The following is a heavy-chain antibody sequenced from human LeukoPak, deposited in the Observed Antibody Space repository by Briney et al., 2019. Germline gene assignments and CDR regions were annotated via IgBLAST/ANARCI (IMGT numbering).Heavy chain of an antibody. J-gene: IGHJ4*02. CDR1: GFTFSSYG. V-gene: IGHV3-23*01. D-gene: IGHD6-13*01. CDR3: AKNSAAAGTDY. CDR2: ISGSGGST. Sequence: GGSLRLSCAASGFTFSSYGISWVRQAPGEGLEWVSAISGSGGSTYYADSVRGRFTISRDNSKNTLYLQMNSLRADDTAVYYCAKNSAAAGTDYWGQGTLVTVSS.